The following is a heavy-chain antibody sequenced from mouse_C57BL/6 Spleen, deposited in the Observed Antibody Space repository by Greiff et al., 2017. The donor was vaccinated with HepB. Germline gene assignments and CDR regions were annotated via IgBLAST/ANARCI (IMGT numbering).Heavy chain of an antibody. CDR2: IHPNSGST. V-gene: IGHV1-64*01. CDR1: GYTFTSYW. D-gene: IGHD2-4*01. J-gene: IGHJ3*01. Sequence: QVQLQQPGAELVKPGASVKLSCKASGYTFTSYWMHWVKQRPGQGLEWIGMIHPNSGSTNYNEKFKSKATLTVDKSSSTAYMQLSSLTSEDSAVYYCARSYHYDAFFPWFAYWGQGTLVTVSA. CDR3: ARSYHYDAFFPWFAY.